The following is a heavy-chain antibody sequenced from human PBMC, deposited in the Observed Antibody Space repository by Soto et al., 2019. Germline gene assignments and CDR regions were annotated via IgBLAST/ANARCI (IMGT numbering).Heavy chain of an antibody. Sequence: SETLSLTCTVSGGSISSGDYYWSWIRQPPGKGLEWIGYIYYSGSTYYNPSLKSRVTISVDTSKNQFSLKLSSVTAADTAVYYCASGAAGWGWFDPWGQGTLVTVSS. CDR3: ASGAAGWGWFDP. CDR2: IYYSGST. D-gene: IGHD6-13*01. J-gene: IGHJ5*02. V-gene: IGHV4-30-4*01. CDR1: GGSISSGDYY.